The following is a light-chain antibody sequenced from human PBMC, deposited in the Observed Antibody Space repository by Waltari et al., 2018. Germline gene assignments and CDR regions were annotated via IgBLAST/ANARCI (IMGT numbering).Light chain of an antibody. CDR3: QTGGHGTWV. Sequence: QLVLTQSPSASASLGASVKPTCTLSSGHRSNILAWHQQQPEKGPRYLMKVNSDGSHSKGDEIPDRFSGSSSGAERYLTISSLQSEDEADYYCQTGGHGTWVFGGGTKLTVL. CDR1: SGHRSNI. CDR2: VNSDGSH. J-gene: IGLJ3*02. V-gene: IGLV4-69*01.